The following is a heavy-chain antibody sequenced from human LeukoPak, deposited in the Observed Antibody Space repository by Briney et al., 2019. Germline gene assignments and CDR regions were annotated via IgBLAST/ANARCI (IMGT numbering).Heavy chain of an antibody. CDR3: ARPGALDYSFDY. CDR2: IYYSGRT. V-gene: IGHV4-39*07. J-gene: IGHJ4*02. Sequence: PSETLSLTCTVSGGSISSNSYYWGWIRQPPGKGLEWIGSIYYSGRTYYNPSLKSRVTMSVDTSKNQFSLKLSSVTAADTAVYYCARPGALDYSFDYWGQGTLVTVSS. D-gene: IGHD4/OR15-4a*01. CDR1: GGSISSNSYY.